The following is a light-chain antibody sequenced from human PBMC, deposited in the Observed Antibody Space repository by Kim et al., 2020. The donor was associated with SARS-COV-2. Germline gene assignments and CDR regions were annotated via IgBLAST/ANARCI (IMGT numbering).Light chain of an antibody. CDR2: WAS. Sequence: DIVMTQSPDSLAVSLGERATINCKSSQSVLYSSNNKNYLAWYQQKPGPPPKLLIYWASTRESGVPDRFSGSGSGTDFTLTISSLQAEDVAVYYCQQYYSTPYTFGQGTKLEI. J-gene: IGKJ2*01. V-gene: IGKV4-1*01. CDR3: QQYYSTPYT. CDR1: QSVLYSSNNKNY.